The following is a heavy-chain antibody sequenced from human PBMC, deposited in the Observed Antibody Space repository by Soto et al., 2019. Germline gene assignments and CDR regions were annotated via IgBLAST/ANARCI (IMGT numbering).Heavy chain of an antibody. V-gene: IGHV4-30-4*01. Sequence: PSETLSLTCTVSGGSISSGDYYWSWIRQPPGKGLEWIGNIYYSGSTYYNPSLKSRVTISVDTSKNQFSLKLSSGTAADTAVYYCARLAIFGVAQEVYNWFDPWGQGTQVTVSS. CDR1: GGSISSGDYY. J-gene: IGHJ5*02. D-gene: IGHD3-3*01. CDR3: ARLAIFGVAQEVYNWFDP. CDR2: IYYSGST.